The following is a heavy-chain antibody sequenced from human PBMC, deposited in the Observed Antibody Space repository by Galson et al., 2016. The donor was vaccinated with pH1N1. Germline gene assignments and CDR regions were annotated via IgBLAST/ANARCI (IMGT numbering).Heavy chain of an antibody. Sequence: SLRLSCAASGFTFSNYWVHWVRQVPGKGLEWVANIKEDGSETYYVDSVRGRFTISRDNAKNSLYLQMNSLRDEDTALYYCARAMGSRSAYWGQGTLVTVSS. V-gene: IGHV3-7*01. J-gene: IGHJ4*02. CDR2: IKEDGSET. CDR3: ARAMGSRSAY. CDR1: GFTFSNYW. D-gene: IGHD1-26*01.